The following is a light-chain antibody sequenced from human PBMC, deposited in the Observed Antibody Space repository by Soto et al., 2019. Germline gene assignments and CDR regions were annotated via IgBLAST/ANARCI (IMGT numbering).Light chain of an antibody. Sequence: DIVLTQSPGTLSLSPGARDPLSCRARQSVSSNYLAWYQQKPGQAPRLLMYDASSRATCTPDRFSGSGSGTDFTLTISSLEPEDLAVYYCQRYGSSPLITFGQGTRLEIK. CDR1: QSVSSNY. CDR3: QRYGSSPLIT. J-gene: IGKJ5*01. V-gene: IGKV3-20*01. CDR2: DAS.